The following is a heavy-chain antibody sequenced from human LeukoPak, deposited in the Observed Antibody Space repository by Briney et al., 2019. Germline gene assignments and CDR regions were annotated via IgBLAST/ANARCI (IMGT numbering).Heavy chain of an antibody. J-gene: IGHJ3*01. Sequence: PGGSLRLSCAASGFTVSSYGMTWVRQAPGKGLEWVSAFSATDGSAQYAESVKGRFTISRDNSENSLYLQMNSLRDEDTAVYYCAKARIASAGTGAFDVWGQGTMVTVSS. D-gene: IGHD6-13*01. CDR3: AKARIASAGTGAFDV. CDR2: FSATDGSA. V-gene: IGHV3-23*01. CDR1: GFTVSSYG.